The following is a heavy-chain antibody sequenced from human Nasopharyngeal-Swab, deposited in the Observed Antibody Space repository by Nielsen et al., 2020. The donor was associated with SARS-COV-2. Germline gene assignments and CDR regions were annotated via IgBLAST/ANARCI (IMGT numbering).Heavy chain of an antibody. Sequence: GGSLRLSCAASGFTFSSYWMSWVRQAPGKGLEWVANIKQDGSEKYYVDSVKGRFTISRDNAKNSLYLQMNSLRAEDTAVYYCARDLTGIAVAGTGYWGQGTLVTVSS. J-gene: IGHJ4*02. V-gene: IGHV3-7*01. D-gene: IGHD6-19*01. CDR2: IKQDGSEK. CDR1: GFTFSSYW. CDR3: ARDLTGIAVAGTGY.